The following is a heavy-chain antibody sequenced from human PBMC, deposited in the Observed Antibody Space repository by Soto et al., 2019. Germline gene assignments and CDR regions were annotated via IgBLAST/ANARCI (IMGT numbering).Heavy chain of an antibody. J-gene: IGHJ4*02. V-gene: IGHV4-30-4*01. CDR1: GVSISSGDFY. Sequence: QVQLRESGPGLVKPSQTLSLTCSVSGVSISSGDFYWSWIRQPPGKGLEWIGYIYYSGSTYYNPSLRSRVAIPLDTSNNQFSLKLSSVTAADTAVYYCARVGAIVGANSGAYWGQGTLVTVSS. CDR3: ARVGAIVGANSGAY. D-gene: IGHD1-26*01. CDR2: IYYSGST.